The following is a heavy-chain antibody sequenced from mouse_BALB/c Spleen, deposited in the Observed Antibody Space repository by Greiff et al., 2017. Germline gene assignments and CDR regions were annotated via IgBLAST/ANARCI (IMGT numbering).Heavy chain of an antibody. CDR2: ISYSGST. J-gene: IGHJ3*01. Sequence: EVKLQESGPGLVKPSQSLSLTCTVTGYSITSDYAWNWIRQFPGNKLEWMGYISYSGSTSYNPSLKSRISITRDTSKNQFFLQLNSVTTEDTATYYCARPYDGSNSFAYWGQGTLVTVSA. D-gene: IGHD2-3*01. CDR1: GYSITSDYA. V-gene: IGHV3-2*02. CDR3: ARPYDGSNSFAY.